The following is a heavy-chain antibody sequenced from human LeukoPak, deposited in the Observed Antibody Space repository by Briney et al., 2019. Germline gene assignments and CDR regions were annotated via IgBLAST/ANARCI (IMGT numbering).Heavy chain of an antibody. V-gene: IGHV3-21*01. J-gene: IGHJ4*02. Sequence: GGSLRLSCAGSGFTFSGYSLNWVRQAPGKGLEWVSSISSSSSYIYYADSVKGRFTISRDNAKNSLYLQMNSLRAEDTAVYYCARDPGSYRPFDYWGQGTLVTVSS. CDR3: ARDPGSYRPFDY. D-gene: IGHD1-26*01. CDR1: GFTFSGYS. CDR2: ISSSSSYI.